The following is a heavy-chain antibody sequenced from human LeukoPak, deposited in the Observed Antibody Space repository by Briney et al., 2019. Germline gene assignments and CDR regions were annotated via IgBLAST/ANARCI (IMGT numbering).Heavy chain of an antibody. D-gene: IGHD3-22*01. CDR1: GGSISSYY. Sequence: SETLSLTCTVSGGSISSYYWSWIRQPPGKGLEWIGYIYYSGSTNYNPSLKSRVTISVDTSKNQFSLKLSSVTAADTAVYYCARGRYYDSSGYYYYYYYMDVWGKGTTVTVSS. CDR2: IYYSGST. J-gene: IGHJ6*03. V-gene: IGHV4-59*01. CDR3: ARGRYYDSSGYYYYYYYMDV.